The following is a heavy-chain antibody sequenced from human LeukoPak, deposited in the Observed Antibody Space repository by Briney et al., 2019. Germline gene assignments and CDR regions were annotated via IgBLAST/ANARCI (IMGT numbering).Heavy chain of an antibody. CDR3: ARRRLANKKYYYYYYGLDV. CDR2: IYPGDPDT. V-gene: IGHV5-51*01. J-gene: IGHJ6*02. Sequence: GESLKISCKGSGYSFANYFIAWVRQMPGKGLEWMGIIYPGDPDTRYSPSFQGQVTISADKSINTAYLQWSSLKASDTAMYYCARRRLANKKYYYYYYGLDVWGQGTTVTVSS. D-gene: IGHD3-9*01. CDR1: GYSFANYF.